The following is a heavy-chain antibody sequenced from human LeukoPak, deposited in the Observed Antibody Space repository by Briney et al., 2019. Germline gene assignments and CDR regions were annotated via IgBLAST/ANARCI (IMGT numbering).Heavy chain of an antibody. D-gene: IGHD3-16*01. CDR1: GFTVSSNY. V-gene: IGHV3-53*01. CDR3: FDI. J-gene: IGHJ3*02. CDR2: IYSGGFT. Sequence: DPGGSLRLSCAASGFTVSSNYMGWVRQAPGKGLEWFSVIYSGGFTSYADSVKGRFTISRDSSKNPLYLQMNSLNCYGIRLGDGFDIWGQRTMVIVSS.